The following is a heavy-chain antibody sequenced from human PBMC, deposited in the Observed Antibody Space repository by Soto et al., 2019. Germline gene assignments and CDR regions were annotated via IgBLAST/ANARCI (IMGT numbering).Heavy chain of an antibody. CDR3: TRDSSSCRGGYCYFDS. J-gene: IGHJ4*02. D-gene: IGHD2-15*01. V-gene: IGHV3-72*01. CDR1: GFTFGDRY. Sequence: GGSLRLSCVASGFTFGDRYMDWVRQAPGEGLEWVGRARTKANSYATEYAPSVKGRFTISRDDSKNSLYLQMNGLKTEDTAVYYCTRDSSSCRGGYCYFDSWGQGTLVTVSS. CDR2: ARTKANSYAT.